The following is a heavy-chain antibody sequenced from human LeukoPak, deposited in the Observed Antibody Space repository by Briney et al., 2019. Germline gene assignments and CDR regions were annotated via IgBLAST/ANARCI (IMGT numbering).Heavy chain of an antibody. CDR2: ISWDGSRT. Sequence: GRSLRLSCAASGFTFDDYTMYWVRQAPGKGLEWVSLISWDGSRTYYADSVKGRFTISRDNSKNCLYLQMNSLRTEDTALYYCAKDSHGDSYYMDVWGKGTTVTVSS. CDR3: AKDSHGDSYYMDV. J-gene: IGHJ6*03. CDR1: GFTFDDYT. V-gene: IGHV3-43*01. D-gene: IGHD4-17*01.